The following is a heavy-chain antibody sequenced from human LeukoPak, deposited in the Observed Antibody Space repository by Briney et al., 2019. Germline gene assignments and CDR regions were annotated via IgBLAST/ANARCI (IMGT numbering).Heavy chain of an antibody. CDR3: ARGVEIDY. CDR2: ISAYNGNT. CDR1: GYNFYTHG. Sequence: ASVKVACKASGYNFYTHGITWVRQAPGQGLEWMGWISAYNGNTNYAQKLQGRVTMTTDTSTSTAYMELRSLRSDDTAVYYCARGVEIDYWGQGTLVTVSS. J-gene: IGHJ4*02. V-gene: IGHV1-18*01.